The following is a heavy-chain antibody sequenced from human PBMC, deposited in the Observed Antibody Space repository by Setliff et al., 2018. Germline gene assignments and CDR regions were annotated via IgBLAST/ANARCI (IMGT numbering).Heavy chain of an antibody. CDR1: GGSFSGYY. D-gene: IGHD2-8*02. CDR2: INHSGST. J-gene: IGHJ4*02. Sequence: PSETLSLTCAVYGGSFSGYYWSWIRQPPGKGLEWIGEINHSGSTNYNPSLKSRVTIPVDTSKNQFSLKLSSVTAADTAVYYCARGPPLVSTGTDWGQGTLVTVSS. V-gene: IGHV4-34*01. CDR3: ARGPPLVSTGTD.